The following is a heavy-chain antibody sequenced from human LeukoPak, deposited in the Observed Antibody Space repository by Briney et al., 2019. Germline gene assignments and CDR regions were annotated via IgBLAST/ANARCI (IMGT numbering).Heavy chain of an antibody. CDR1: GFTFSSYW. J-gene: IGHJ4*02. D-gene: IGHD5-18*01. V-gene: IGHV3-74*01. CDR2: INSHGSTT. Sequence: GGSLRLSCAASGFTFSSYWMHWVRHPPGKGLVWVSCINSHGSTTSYADSVKGRFTISRDNAKNTVYLQLNSLIAEDTAVYYCARGGAYSYGHVGYWGQGTLVTVSS. CDR3: ARGGAYSYGHVGY.